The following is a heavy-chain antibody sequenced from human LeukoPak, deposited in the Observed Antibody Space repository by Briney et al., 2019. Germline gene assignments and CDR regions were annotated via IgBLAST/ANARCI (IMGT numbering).Heavy chain of an antibody. CDR2: INPNSGGT. Sequence: ASVKVSCKASGYTFTGYYIHWVRKGPGQGLGWMGWINPNSGGTNYAQRFQGRVTMTRDTSISTAYMELSRLRSDDTAVYYCARDLSSSWTNSRYYFDYWGQGALVTVSS. V-gene: IGHV1-2*02. CDR1: GYTFTGYY. CDR3: ARDLSSSWTNSRYYFDY. J-gene: IGHJ4*02. D-gene: IGHD6-13*01.